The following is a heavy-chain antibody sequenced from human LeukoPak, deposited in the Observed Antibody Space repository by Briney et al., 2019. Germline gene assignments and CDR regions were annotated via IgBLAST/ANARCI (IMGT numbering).Heavy chain of an antibody. CDR2: IYADGNT. CDR1: GFIVNTNY. V-gene: IGHV3-53*01. Sequence: GGSLRLSCAASGFIVNTNYMTWVRQAPGRGLEWVSFIYADGNTYYADSVRGRFTISRDNSKNTLYLQMNSLRVEDTAVYYCARVGGHWGQGTLVTVSS. J-gene: IGHJ4*02. CDR3: ARVGGH. D-gene: IGHD3-10*01.